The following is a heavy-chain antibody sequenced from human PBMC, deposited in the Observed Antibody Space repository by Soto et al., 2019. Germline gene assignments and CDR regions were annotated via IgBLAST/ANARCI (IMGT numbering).Heavy chain of an antibody. D-gene: IGHD4-17*01. V-gene: IGHV4-59*01. CDR1: GGSISSYY. CDR3: ARDRFGDYGGVDY. J-gene: IGHJ4*02. CDR2: IYYSGST. Sequence: SETLSLTCTVSGGSISSYYWSWIRQPPGKGLEWIGYIYYSGSTNYNPSLKSRVTISVDTSKNQFSLKLSSVTAADTAVYYCARDRFGDYGGVDYWGQGTLVTVS.